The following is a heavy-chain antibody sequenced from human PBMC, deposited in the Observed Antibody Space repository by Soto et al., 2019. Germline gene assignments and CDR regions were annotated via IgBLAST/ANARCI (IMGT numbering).Heavy chain of an antibody. CDR3: ARSAVAATPYYYYGMDV. CDR2: MNPNSGNT. CDR1: GYTFTSYD. J-gene: IGHJ6*02. V-gene: IGHV1-8*01. D-gene: IGHD6-19*01. Sequence: QVQLVQSGAEVKKPGASVKVSCKASGYTFTSYDINWVRQATGQGLEWMGWMNPNSGNTGYAQKFPGRVTMTRNTSISTAYMELSSLRSEDTAVYYCARSAVAATPYYYYGMDVWGQGTTVTVSS.